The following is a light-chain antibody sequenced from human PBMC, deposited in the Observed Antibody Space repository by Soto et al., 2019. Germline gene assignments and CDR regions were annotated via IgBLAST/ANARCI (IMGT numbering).Light chain of an antibody. CDR3: QQSYRFPKT. J-gene: IGKJ1*01. V-gene: IGKV1-39*01. CDR2: AAS. Sequence: DIVMTQSPSSLSASVGDSLTLTCRASQTVTSYLNWYQQKPGKAPKLLIYAASTLQSGVPSRFSGSGSGTEFTLTIISLQPEDFATYYCQQSYRFPKTFGRGTKVDIK. CDR1: QTVTSY.